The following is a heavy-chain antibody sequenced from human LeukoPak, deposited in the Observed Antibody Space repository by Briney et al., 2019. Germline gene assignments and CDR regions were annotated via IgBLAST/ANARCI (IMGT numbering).Heavy chain of an antibody. CDR2: INADGSTA. CDR1: GFTFGNSW. Sequence: GGSLRLSCAASGFTFGNSWVHWVRQAPGKGLVWVSLINADGSTATYADSVKGRFTISRDNAKNSLYLQMNSLRAEDTAVYYCARDRDYYDSSGYSTALFDYWAREPWSPSPQ. D-gene: IGHD3-22*01. J-gene: IGHJ4*02. V-gene: IGHV3-74*01. CDR3: ARDRDYYDSSGYSTALFDY.